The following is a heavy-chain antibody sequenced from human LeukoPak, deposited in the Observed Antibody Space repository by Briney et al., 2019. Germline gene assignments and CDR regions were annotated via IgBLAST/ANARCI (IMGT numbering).Heavy chain of an antibody. Sequence: ASVKVSCKASGYIFTSYYIHWVRQAPGQGLEWMGWINPNSGGTNYAQKFQGRVTMTRDTSISTAYMELRSLRSDDTAVYYCARAEVPADSGSYSYYYYYGMDVWGQGTTVTVSS. CDR2: INPNSGGT. V-gene: IGHV1-2*02. CDR3: ARAEVPADSGSYSYYYYYGMDV. J-gene: IGHJ6*02. D-gene: IGHD3-10*01. CDR1: GYIFTSYY.